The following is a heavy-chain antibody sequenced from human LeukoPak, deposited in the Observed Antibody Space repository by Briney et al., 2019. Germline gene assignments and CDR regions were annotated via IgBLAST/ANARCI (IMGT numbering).Heavy chain of an antibody. CDR2: VSGSGSST. V-gene: IGHV3-23*01. J-gene: IGHJ4*02. CDR3: ARSPTVVTPLDY. D-gene: IGHD4-23*01. CDR1: GFTFSSSA. Sequence: GGSLRLSCAASGFTFSSSAMSWVRQAPGKGLEWVSAVSGSGSSTYYADSVKGRFTISRDNSKNTLYLQMNSLRAEDTAVYYCARSPTVVTPLDYWGQGTLVTVSS.